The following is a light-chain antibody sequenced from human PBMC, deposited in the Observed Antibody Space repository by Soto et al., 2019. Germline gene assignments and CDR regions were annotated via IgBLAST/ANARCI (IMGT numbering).Light chain of an antibody. Sequence: THSPSAVRGFVGARVTITCRASQSISSWLAWYQQKPGKAPKLLIYDASSLESGVPSRFSGSGSGTEFTLTISSLQPDDFATYYCQQYNSYSGTFGQGTKVDIK. CDR1: QSISSW. V-gene: IGKV1-5*01. CDR3: QQYNSYSGT. CDR2: DAS. J-gene: IGKJ1*01.